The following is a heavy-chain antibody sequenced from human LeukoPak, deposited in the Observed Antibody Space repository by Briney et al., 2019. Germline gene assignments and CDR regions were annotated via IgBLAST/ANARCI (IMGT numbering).Heavy chain of an antibody. CDR3: ARAPRITMVRGAPKRAFDI. J-gene: IGHJ3*02. CDR2: INHSGST. V-gene: IGHV4-34*01. D-gene: IGHD3-10*01. Sequence: PSETLPLTCAVYGGSFSGYYWSWIRQPPGKGLEWIGEINHSGSTNYNPSLKSRVTISVDTSKNQFSLKLSSVTAADTAVYYCARAPRITMVRGAPKRAFDIWGQGTMVTVSS. CDR1: GGSFSGYY.